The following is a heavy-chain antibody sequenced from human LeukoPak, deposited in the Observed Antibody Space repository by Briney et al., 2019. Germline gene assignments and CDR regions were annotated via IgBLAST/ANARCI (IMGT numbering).Heavy chain of an antibody. CDR2: ISGNGVST. D-gene: IGHD3-10*01. J-gene: IGHJ4*02. Sequence: SGGSLRLSCAASGFTFSSYAMHWVRQAPGKGLEYVSAISGNGVSTDYANSVKGRFTISRDNSKNTLYLQMGSLRAEDTAVYYCARALWFGETFPAYWGQGTLVTVSS. CDR3: ARALWFGETFPAY. V-gene: IGHV3-64*01. CDR1: GFTFSSYA.